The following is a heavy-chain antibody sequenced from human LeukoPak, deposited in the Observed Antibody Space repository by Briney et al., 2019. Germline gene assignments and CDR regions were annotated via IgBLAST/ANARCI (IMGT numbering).Heavy chain of an antibody. D-gene: IGHD6-6*01. V-gene: IGHV3-48*01. CDR3: ARLGGIAARPIDY. CDR1: GFTFSSYS. Sequence: GGSLRLSCAASGFTFSSYSMNWVRQAPGKGLEWVSYIISSSSTIYYADSVKGRFTISRDNAKNSLYLQMNSLRAEDTAVYYCARLGGIAARPIDYWGQGTLVTVSS. J-gene: IGHJ4*02. CDR2: IISSSSTI.